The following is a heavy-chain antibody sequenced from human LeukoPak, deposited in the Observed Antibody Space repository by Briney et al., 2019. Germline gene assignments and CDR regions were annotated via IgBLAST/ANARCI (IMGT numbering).Heavy chain of an antibody. CDR2: IYHSGST. CDR3: ARYSSSWTDAFDI. J-gene: IGHJ3*02. D-gene: IGHD6-13*01. V-gene: IGHV4-38-2*02. CDR1: GYSISSGYY. Sequence: PSETLSLTCTVSGYSISSGYYWGWIRQPPGKGLEWIGSIYHSGSTYYNPSLKSRVTISVDTSKNQFSLKLSSVTAADTAVYYCARYSSSWTDAFDIWGQGTMVTVSS.